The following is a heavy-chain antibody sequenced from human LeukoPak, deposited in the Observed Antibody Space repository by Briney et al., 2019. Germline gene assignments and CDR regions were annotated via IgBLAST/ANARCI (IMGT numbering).Heavy chain of an antibody. D-gene: IGHD5-18*01. Sequence: SETLSLTCTVSGGSISSYYWSWIRQPPGKGLEWIGYTYYSGSTNSNPSLKSRVTISVDTSKNQFSLKLSSVTAADTAVYYCARGSLGQLWLQGNAFDIWGQGTMVTVSS. V-gene: IGHV4-59*08. CDR2: TYYSGST. CDR1: GGSISSYY. J-gene: IGHJ3*02. CDR3: ARGSLGQLWLQGNAFDI.